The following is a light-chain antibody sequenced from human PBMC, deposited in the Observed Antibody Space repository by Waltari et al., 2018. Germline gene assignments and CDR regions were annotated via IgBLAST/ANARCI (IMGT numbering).Light chain of an antibody. CDR1: PSVLYSSNKKNY. V-gene: IGKV4-1*01. J-gene: IGKJ4*01. CDR3: QQHYPTASLT. Sequence: DIVMTQSPEYLAVSLGERATVNCKSSPSVLYSSNKKNYLAWYQLKPGQPPKLLIYWASTRESGVPDRFSGSGSGTDFTLTISSLQAEDVAVYYCQQHYPTASLTFGGGTKVAI. CDR2: WAS.